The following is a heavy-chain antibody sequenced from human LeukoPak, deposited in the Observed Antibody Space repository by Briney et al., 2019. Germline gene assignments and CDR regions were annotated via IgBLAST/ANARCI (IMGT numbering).Heavy chain of an antibody. J-gene: IGHJ4*02. Sequence: PSETLSLTCAVYSDSLSSYYRSWIRQPPGKGLEWIGYIYYSGSTYFNPSLKSRVTISVDTSKNQFSLKLSSVTAADTAVYYCARGAVVTATIDYWGQGTLVTVSS. CDR1: SDSLSSYY. D-gene: IGHD2-21*02. CDR2: IYYSGST. V-gene: IGHV4-30-4*02. CDR3: ARGAVVTATIDY.